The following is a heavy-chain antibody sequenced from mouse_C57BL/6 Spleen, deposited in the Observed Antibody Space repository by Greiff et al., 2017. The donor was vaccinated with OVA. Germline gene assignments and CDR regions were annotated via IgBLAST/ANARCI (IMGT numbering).Heavy chain of an antibody. V-gene: IGHV1-15*01. CDR3: TRKRVYDGYHGDY. Sequence: QVQLQQSGAELVRPGASVTLSCKASGYTFTDYEMHWVKQTPVHGLEWIGAIDPETGGTAYNQKFKGKAILTADKSSSTAYMELRSLTSEDSAVYYCTRKRVYDGYHGDYWGQGTTLTVSS. J-gene: IGHJ2*01. CDR1: GYTFTDYE. CDR2: IDPETGGT. D-gene: IGHD2-3*01.